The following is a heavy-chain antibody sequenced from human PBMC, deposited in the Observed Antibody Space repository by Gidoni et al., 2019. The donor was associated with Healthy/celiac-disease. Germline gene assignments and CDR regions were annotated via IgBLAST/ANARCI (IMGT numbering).Heavy chain of an antibody. J-gene: IGHJ4*02. D-gene: IGHD6-13*01. CDR3: AKDIGDAAGTIDY. CDR1: GFPFDDYA. V-gene: IGHV3-9*01. CDR2: ISWNSGSI. Sequence: EVQLVESGGGLVQPGRSLRLSCAASGFPFDDYAMHWVRQAPGKGLEWVSGISWNSGSIGYADSVKGRFTISRDNAKNSLYLQMNSLRAEDTALYYCAKDIGDAAGTIDYWGQGTLVTVSS.